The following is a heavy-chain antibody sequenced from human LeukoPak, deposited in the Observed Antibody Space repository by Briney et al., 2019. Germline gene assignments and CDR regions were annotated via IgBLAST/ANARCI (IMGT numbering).Heavy chain of an antibody. Sequence: SQTLPLTCAISGDSVSSNSAAWNWIRQSPSRGLEWLGRTYYRSKLYSDYAVSVKSRITINPDTSKNQFSLQLNSVTPGDTAVYYCARLPVYYYDSSGYYYVGYFDYWGQGTLVTVSS. CDR2: TYYRSKLYS. D-gene: IGHD3-22*01. J-gene: IGHJ4*02. V-gene: IGHV6-1*01. CDR1: GDSVSSNSAA. CDR3: ARLPVYYYDSSGYYYVGYFDY.